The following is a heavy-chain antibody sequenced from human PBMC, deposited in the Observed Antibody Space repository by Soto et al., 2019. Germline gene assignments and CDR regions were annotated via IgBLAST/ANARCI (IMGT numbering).Heavy chain of an antibody. Sequence: QVQLVQSGAEVKKPGASVKVSCKASGYTFTSYDINWVRQATGQGLEWMGWMNPNSGNTGYAQKFQGRVTMTRNTSISTAYKELSSLRSKDTAVYYCPRGRRVAGDDHFDYWGQGTLVTVSS. CDR2: MNPNSGNT. CDR1: GYTFTSYD. CDR3: PRGRRVAGDDHFDY. J-gene: IGHJ4*02. D-gene: IGHD6-19*01. V-gene: IGHV1-8*01.